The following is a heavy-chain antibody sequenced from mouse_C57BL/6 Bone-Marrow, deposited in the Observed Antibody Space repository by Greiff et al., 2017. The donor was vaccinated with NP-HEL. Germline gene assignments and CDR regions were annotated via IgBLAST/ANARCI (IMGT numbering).Heavy chain of an antibody. CDR3: ARRSYGSSSYYAMDY. D-gene: IGHD1-1*01. Sequence: DVQLVESGGGLVKPGGSLKLSCAASGFTFSDYGMHWVRQAPEKGLEWVAYISSGSSTIYYADTVKGRFTISRDNAKNTLFLQMTSLRSEDTAMYYCARRSYGSSSYYAMDYWGQGTSVTVSS. J-gene: IGHJ4*01. CDR2: ISSGSSTI. V-gene: IGHV5-17*01. CDR1: GFTFSDYG.